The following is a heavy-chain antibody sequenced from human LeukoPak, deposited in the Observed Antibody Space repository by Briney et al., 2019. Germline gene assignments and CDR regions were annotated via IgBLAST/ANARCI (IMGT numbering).Heavy chain of an antibody. D-gene: IGHD6-13*01. CDR2: IDPSDSYT. CDR3: ARHRPMYSRWFDP. Sequence: ESLKISCKGSGYSFTSYWISWVRQMPGKGLEWMGRIDPSDSYTNYSPSFQGHVTISADKSISTAYLQWSSLKASDTAMYYCARHRPMYSRWFDPWGQGTLVTVSS. J-gene: IGHJ5*02. V-gene: IGHV5-10-1*01. CDR1: GYSFTSYW.